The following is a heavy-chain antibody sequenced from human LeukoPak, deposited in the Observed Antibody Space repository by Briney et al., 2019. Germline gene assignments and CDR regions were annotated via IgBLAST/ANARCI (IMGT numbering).Heavy chain of an antibody. CDR1: GFTFSNYV. Sequence: GGSLRLSCAASGFTFSNYVMSWVRQALGKGPEWVSGINGGGGSTFYAESVKGRFTISRDNSKNTLYLQMNSLRAEDTAVYYCVKDGRRSPPCWGQGTLVTVSS. D-gene: IGHD2-15*01. CDR3: VKDGRRSPPC. J-gene: IGHJ4*02. CDR2: INGGGGST. V-gene: IGHV3-23*01.